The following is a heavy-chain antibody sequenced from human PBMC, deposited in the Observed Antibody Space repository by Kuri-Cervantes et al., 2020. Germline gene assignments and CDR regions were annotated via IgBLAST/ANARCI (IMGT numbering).Heavy chain of an antibody. CDR1: GYTFTSYG. CDR2: MNPNSGNT. CDR3: ARDHRITIFGVVIRIRTHMDV. Sequence: ASVKVSCKASGYTFTSYGISWVRQAPGQGLEWMGWMNPNSGNTGYAQKFQGRVTMTRNTSISTAYMELSSLRSEDTAVYYCARDHRITIFGVVIRIRTHMDVWGKGTTVTVSS. D-gene: IGHD3-3*01. V-gene: IGHV1-8*02. J-gene: IGHJ6*03.